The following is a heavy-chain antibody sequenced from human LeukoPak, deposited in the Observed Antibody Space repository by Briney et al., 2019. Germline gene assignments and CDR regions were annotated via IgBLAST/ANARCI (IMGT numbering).Heavy chain of an antibody. J-gene: IGHJ5*02. V-gene: IGHV1-18*01. CDR1: GYTFTSYG. D-gene: IGHD4-11*01. CDR3: ARDAGPTTVSRDNWSDP. CDR2: ISSYNGNT. Sequence: GASVKVPCKASGYTFTSYGISWVRQAPGQGLEWMGWISSYNGNTNYAQKLQGRVTMTTDTSTSTAYMELRSLRSDDTAVYYCARDAGPTTVSRDNWSDPGGQGTLVTVSS.